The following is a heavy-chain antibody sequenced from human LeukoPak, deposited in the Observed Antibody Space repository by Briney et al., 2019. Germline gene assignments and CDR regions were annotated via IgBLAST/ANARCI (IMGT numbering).Heavy chain of an antibody. D-gene: IGHD2-2*01. J-gene: IGHJ4*02. CDR3: AKGYCSSTSCAFDY. CDR1: GFNFSIYA. CDR2: ISGSGSSP. V-gene: IGHV3-23*01. Sequence: GGSLRLSCAASGFNFSIYAMTWVRQAPGKGLEWVSAISGSGSSPYYADSVRGRFTISRDNSKNTLYLQMNGLRAEDTTVYYCAKGYCSSTSCAFDYWGQGSLVTVSS.